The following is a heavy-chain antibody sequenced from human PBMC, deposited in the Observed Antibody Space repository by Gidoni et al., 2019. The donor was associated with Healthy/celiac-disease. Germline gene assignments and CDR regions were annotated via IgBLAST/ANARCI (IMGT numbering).Heavy chain of an antibody. CDR3: ARGGGGYYLGPVGDYFDY. V-gene: IGHV4-61*01. J-gene: IGHJ4*02. CDR1: GSYY. CDR2: IYYSGST. Sequence: GSYYWSWIRQPPGKGQEWIGYIYYSGSTNYNPSHKSRVTISVDTSKNQFSLKLRSVTTADTAVYYCARGGGGYYLGPVGDYFDYWGQGTLVTVSS. D-gene: IGHD3-10*01.